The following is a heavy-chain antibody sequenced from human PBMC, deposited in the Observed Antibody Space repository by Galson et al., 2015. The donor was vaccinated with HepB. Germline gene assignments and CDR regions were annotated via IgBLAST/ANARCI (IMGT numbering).Heavy chain of an antibody. CDR2: FDPEDGET. V-gene: IGHV1-24*01. D-gene: IGHD2-2*01. CDR3: ATPDLLGYCSSTSCQRPFDY. Sequence: SVKVSCKVSGYTLTELSMHWVRQAPGKGLEWMGGFDPEDGETIYAQKFQGRVTMTEDTSTDTAYMELSSLRSEDTAVYYCATPDLLGYCSSTSCQRPFDYWGQGTLVTVSS. J-gene: IGHJ4*02. CDR1: GYTLTELS.